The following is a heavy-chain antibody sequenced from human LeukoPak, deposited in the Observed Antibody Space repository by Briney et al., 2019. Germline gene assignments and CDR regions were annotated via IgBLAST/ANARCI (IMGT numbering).Heavy chain of an antibody. V-gene: IGHV1-69*01. CDR3: ARGRGVIILVSYYYYGMDV. J-gene: IGHJ6*04. Sequence: SVKDSFKASGGTFSSYAISWVRQARGQGLEGMGGSIPIFGTANFAQKFQGRVTITADESTSTAYMELSSLRSEDTAVYYCARGRGVIILVSYYYYGMDVWGKGTTVTVSS. D-gene: IGHD3-10*01. CDR1: GGTFSSYA. CDR2: SIPIFGTA.